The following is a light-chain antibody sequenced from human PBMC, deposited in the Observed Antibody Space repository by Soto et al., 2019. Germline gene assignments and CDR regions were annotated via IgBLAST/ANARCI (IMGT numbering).Light chain of an antibody. CDR1: QSVSSY. V-gene: IGKV3-11*01. CDR2: DAS. Sequence: EIVLTQSPATLSLSPGERATLSCRASQSVSSYLAWYQQKPGQAPRLLIYDASNRATGIPARFSGSGSGTDFTLTISSLEPEDFAVYYCQQRINWPPICTFGPGTKGDIK. CDR3: QQRINWPPICT. J-gene: IGKJ3*01.